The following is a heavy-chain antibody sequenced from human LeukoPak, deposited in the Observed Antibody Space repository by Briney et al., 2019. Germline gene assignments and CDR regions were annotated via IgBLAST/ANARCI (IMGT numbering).Heavy chain of an antibody. CDR3: AGRGSGSYFDY. J-gene: IGHJ4*02. V-gene: IGHV3-23*01. Sequence: GGTLRLSCAASGFTFSNNGFNWVRQAPGKGLEWVSAISPSGDITYYADSVQGRFTISRDNSKNTLYLQMNSLRAEDTAVYYCAGRGSGSYFDYWGQGTLVTVSS. CDR1: GFTFSNNG. CDR2: ISPSGDIT. D-gene: IGHD3-10*01.